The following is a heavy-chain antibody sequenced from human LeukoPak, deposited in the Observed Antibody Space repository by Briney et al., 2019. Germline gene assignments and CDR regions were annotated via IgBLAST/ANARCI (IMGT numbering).Heavy chain of an antibody. CDR3: ATMKGYSYGYGY. J-gene: IGHJ4*02. V-gene: IGHV4-59*08. CDR1: GGSISSYY. CDR2: IYYSGST. Sequence: SETLSLTCTVPGGSISSYYWSWIRQPPGKGLEWIGYIYYSGSTNYNPSLKSRVTISVDTSKNQFSLKLSSVTAADTAVYYCATMKGYSYGYGYWGQGTLVTVSS. D-gene: IGHD5-18*01.